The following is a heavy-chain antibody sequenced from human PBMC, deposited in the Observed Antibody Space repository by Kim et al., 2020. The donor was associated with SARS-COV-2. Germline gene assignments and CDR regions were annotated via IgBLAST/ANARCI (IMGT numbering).Heavy chain of an antibody. V-gene: IGHV3-11*01. Sequence: GGSLRLSCTASGITFSDYYMSWIRQAPGKGLEWVSYISFRGDTIYYAHSVRGRFTISRDNAKNSLHLQMNSLRAEDTAVYFCATAPYYGDYLGNDYPGQG. CDR2: ISFRGDTI. J-gene: IGHJ4*02. CDR3: ATAPYYGDYLGNDY. CDR1: GITFSDYY. D-gene: IGHD4-17*01.